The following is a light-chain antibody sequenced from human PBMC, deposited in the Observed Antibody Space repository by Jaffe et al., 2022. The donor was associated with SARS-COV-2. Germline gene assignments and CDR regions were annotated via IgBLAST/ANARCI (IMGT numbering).Light chain of an antibody. V-gene: IGLV2-14*01. CDR1: SSDIGGYNF. CDR3: SSYTRSSSTLMV. Sequence: QSALTQPASVSGSPGQSITISCTGTSSDIGGYNFVSWYQQHPGKAPKLMIYDVSNRTSGVSNRFSGSKSGNTASLTISGLQAEDEAAYYCSSYTRSSSTLMVFGGGTKLTVL. J-gene: IGLJ2*01. CDR2: DVS.